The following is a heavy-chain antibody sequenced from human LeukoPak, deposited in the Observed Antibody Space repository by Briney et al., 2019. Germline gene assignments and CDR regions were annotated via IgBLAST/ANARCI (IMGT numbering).Heavy chain of an antibody. V-gene: IGHV3-74*01. CDR1: GFTFSSHW. Sequence: PGGSLRLSCAVSGFTFSSHWMHWVRQDPGKGLVWVSRINGDGSSTTYADSVKGRFTISRDNAKNTLYLQMNSLRAEDTAVYYCARDVYYGSGSYSKDAFDIWGQGTMVTVSS. CDR2: INGDGSST. CDR3: ARDVYYGSGSYSKDAFDI. D-gene: IGHD3-10*01. J-gene: IGHJ3*02.